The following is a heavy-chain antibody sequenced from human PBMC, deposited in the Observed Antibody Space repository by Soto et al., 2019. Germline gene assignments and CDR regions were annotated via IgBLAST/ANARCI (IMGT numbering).Heavy chain of an antibody. CDR3: VRLMTNSYHDY. D-gene: IGHD2-2*01. CDR2: IGNKPNSYTT. V-gene: IGHV3-72*01. CDR1: GFTFSDHY. J-gene: IGHJ4*02. Sequence: PGGSLRLSCAVSGFTFSDHYMDWVRQAPGRGLEWVGRIGNKPNSYTTQYAASVEDRFTITRDDSENSLYLQMNSLKAEDTAVYYCVRLMTNSYHDYRGKGPLVTVSS.